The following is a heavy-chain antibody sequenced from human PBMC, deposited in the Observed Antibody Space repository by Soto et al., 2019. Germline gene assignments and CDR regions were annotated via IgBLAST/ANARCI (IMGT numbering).Heavy chain of an antibody. Sequence: SETLSLTCAVYGGSLSGNYWTWIRQSPGKGLEWIGNINHSGSAIYNPSLKSRVTISVGTSNNQFFLELSSVTAADTAVYYCAKVDYSGSYFDYWGQGTLVTVSS. D-gene: IGHD1-26*01. CDR2: INHSGSA. J-gene: IGHJ4*02. CDR1: GGSLSGNY. V-gene: IGHV4-34*01. CDR3: AKVDYSGSYFDY.